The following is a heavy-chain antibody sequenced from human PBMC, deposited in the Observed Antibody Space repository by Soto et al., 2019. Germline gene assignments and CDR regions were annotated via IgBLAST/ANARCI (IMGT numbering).Heavy chain of an antibody. J-gene: IGHJ6*03. CDR1: GGSISSYY. Sequence: PSETLSLTCTVSGGSISSYYCSWLRQPSGKGLEWIGYIYYSGSTNYNPSLKSRVTISVDTSKNQFSLKLSSVTAADTAVYYCARHDYGSYYYYYMDVWGKGTTVTVSS. D-gene: IGHD3-10*01. V-gene: IGHV4-59*08. CDR2: IYYSGST. CDR3: ARHDYGSYYYYYMDV.